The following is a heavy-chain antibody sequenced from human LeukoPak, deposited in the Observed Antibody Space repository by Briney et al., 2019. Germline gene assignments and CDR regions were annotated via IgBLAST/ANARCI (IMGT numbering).Heavy chain of an antibody. Sequence: SQTLSLTCAVSGGSISSGGYSWSWIRQPPGKGLEWIGYIYHSGSTYYNPSLKSRVTISVDRSKNQFSLKLSSVTAADTAVYYCARAPNGDGSGSYSYNWFDPWGQGTLVTVSS. CDR3: ARAPNGDGSGSYSYNWFDP. CDR1: GGSISSGGYS. CDR2: IYHSGST. J-gene: IGHJ5*02. D-gene: IGHD3-10*01. V-gene: IGHV4-30-2*01.